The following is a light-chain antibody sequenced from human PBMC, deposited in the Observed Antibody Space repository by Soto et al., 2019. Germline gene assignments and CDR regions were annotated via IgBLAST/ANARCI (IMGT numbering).Light chain of an antibody. CDR2: GAS. V-gene: IGKV3-15*01. CDR1: QSVSSN. CDR3: QQYNNWPPWYT. J-gene: IGKJ2*01. Sequence: EIVMTQSPATLSVSPGERATLSCRASQSVSSNLAWYQQKPGQAPRLLIYGASTRATGIPARLSGSGSGTEFTLTISSLQSEDFAVYYCQQYNNWPPWYTFGQGTKLEIK.